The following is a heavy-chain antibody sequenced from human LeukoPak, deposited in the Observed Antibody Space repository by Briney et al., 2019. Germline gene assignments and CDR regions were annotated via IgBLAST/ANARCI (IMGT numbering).Heavy chain of an antibody. J-gene: IGHJ6*02. D-gene: IGHD4-23*01. CDR2: ISGSGGNT. Sequence: GGSLTLSCAASRFTFSSYAMTWVRQAPGKGLEWVSAISGSGGNTYYADSVKGRFTISRDNSKNTLYLQLTSLRAEDTAVYYCAKGNGGNSGEYFYYGMDVWGQGTTVTVSS. CDR3: AKGNGGNSGEYFYYGMDV. V-gene: IGHV3-23*01. CDR1: RFTFSSYA.